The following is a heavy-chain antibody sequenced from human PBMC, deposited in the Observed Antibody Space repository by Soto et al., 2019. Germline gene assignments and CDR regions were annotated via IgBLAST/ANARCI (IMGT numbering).Heavy chain of an antibody. V-gene: IGHV1-18*01. J-gene: IGHJ6*02. Sequence: QVQLVQSGAEVKKPGASVKVSCKASGYTFTSYGISWVRQAPGQGLEWMGWISAYNGNTNYAQKLQGRVTMTTDTSTSTAYTELRSLRSDDTAVYYCARDPGIAVADPAYCGMDVWGQGTTVTVSS. CDR3: ARDPGIAVADPAYCGMDV. D-gene: IGHD6-19*01. CDR1: GYTFTSYG. CDR2: ISAYNGNT.